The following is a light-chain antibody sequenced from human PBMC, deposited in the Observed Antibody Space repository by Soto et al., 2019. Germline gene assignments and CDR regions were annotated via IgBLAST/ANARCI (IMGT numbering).Light chain of an antibody. J-gene: IGKJ4*01. V-gene: IGKV3-15*01. CDR1: QSVSSN. CDR3: QQYENWALT. CDR2: GAS. Sequence: EIVMTQSPATLSVSPGERATLSCRASQSVSSNLAWYQQKLGQAPRLLIYGASTRAIGIPARFSGSGSGTEFILTISSLQSEDFAVYYCQQYENWALTFGGGTKVEIK.